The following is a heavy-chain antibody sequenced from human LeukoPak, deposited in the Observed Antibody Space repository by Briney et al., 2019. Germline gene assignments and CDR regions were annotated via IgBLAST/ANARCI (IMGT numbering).Heavy chain of an antibody. Sequence: GGSLRLSCAASGFTFSSYGMHWVRQAPGKGLEWVAFIRYDGSNKYYADSVKGRFTISRDNSKNTLYLQMNSLRAEDTAVYYCAKDTTLTGDLDYLDYWGQGTLVTVSS. CDR2: IRYDGSNK. CDR3: AKDTTLTGDLDYLDY. D-gene: IGHD7-27*01. J-gene: IGHJ4*02. V-gene: IGHV3-30*02. CDR1: GFTFSSYG.